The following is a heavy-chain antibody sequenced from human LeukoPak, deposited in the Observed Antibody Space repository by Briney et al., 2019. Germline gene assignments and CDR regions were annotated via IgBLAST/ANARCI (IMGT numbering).Heavy chain of an antibody. J-gene: IGHJ5*02. CDR1: GFTLSPYA. CDR3: ARKELGGSWFDP. Sequence: TGGSLRLSCAASGFTLSPYAMNWVRQAPGKGLEWIAFISDSGHTKYNADSVKGRFTISRDNAKNSVFLQMDSRRDEDTAVYFCARKELGGSWFDPWGQGTLVTVTS. V-gene: IGHV3-48*02. D-gene: IGHD3-16*01. CDR2: ISDSGHTK.